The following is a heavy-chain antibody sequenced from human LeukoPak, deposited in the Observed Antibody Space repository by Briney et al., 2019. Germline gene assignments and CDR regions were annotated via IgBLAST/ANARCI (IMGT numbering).Heavy chain of an antibody. CDR1: GFTVSSNY. V-gene: IGHV3-53*01. D-gene: IGHD3-10*01. CDR2: IYSDGST. CDR3: ARDGDFGFFV. J-gene: IGHJ4*02. Sequence: GGSLRLSCAVSGFTVSSNYMNWVRQAPGKGLEWVSVIYSDGSTYYADSVKGRFTISRDDSKNTLYLQMNSLRADDTAVYYCARDGDFGFFVWGQGTLVTVSS.